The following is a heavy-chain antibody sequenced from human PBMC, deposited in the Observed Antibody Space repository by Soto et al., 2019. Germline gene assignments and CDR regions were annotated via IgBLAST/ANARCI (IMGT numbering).Heavy chain of an antibody. CDR3: AGEADYLNWFDP. V-gene: IGHV3-48*01. J-gene: IGHJ5*02. Sequence: EVQLVESGGGLVQPGGSLRLSCAASGFTFSSYSMNWVRQAPGKGLEWVSYISSSSRTIYYADSVKSRFTISRDNAKNSLYLQMNSLRAEDTAVYYCAGEADYLNWFDPWGQGTLVTVSS. D-gene: IGHD4-17*01. CDR1: GFTFSSYS. CDR2: ISSSSRTI.